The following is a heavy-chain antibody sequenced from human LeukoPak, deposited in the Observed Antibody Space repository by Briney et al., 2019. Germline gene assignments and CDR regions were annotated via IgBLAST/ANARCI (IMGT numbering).Heavy chain of an antibody. Sequence: ASVKVSCKASGYTFTSYDINWVRQATGQGLEWMGWMNPNSGNTGYAQKFQGRVTMTRNTSISTAYMELSSLRSDDTAVYYCARDNSGSYKPFDYWGQGTLVTVSS. D-gene: IGHD1-26*01. V-gene: IGHV1-8*01. CDR1: GYTFTSYD. J-gene: IGHJ4*02. CDR3: ARDNSGSYKPFDY. CDR2: MNPNSGNT.